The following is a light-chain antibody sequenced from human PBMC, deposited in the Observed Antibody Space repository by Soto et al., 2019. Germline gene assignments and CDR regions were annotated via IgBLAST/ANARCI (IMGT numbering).Light chain of an antibody. CDR3: QQYAGDLWT. CDR1: QIISTW. Sequence: GDRVTITCRASQIISTWLAWYQQKPGKTPKLLIFDVSTLQSGVPSRFSGRGSGTEFTLTISSLQPDDFATYYCQQYAGDLWTFGQRTKVDIK. J-gene: IGKJ1*01. CDR2: DVS. V-gene: IGKV1-5*01.